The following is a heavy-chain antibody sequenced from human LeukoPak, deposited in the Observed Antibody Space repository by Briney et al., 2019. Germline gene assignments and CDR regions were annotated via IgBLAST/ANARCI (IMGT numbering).Heavy chain of an antibody. D-gene: IGHD3-22*01. J-gene: IGHJ5*02. V-gene: IGHV3-66*01. CDR3: AREWSTYYYDA. Sequence: PGGSLRLSCAASGFTLSSNYMSWVRQAPGKGLEWVAVIYGGGSPYLPDPVTGRFTISRDNSNNTLYLQMHSPRAEDTAVYYCAREWSTYYYDAWGQGNLVTVSS. CDR1: GFTLSSNY. CDR2: IYGGGSP.